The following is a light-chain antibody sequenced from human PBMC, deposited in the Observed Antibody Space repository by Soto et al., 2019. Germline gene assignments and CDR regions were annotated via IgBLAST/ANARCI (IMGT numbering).Light chain of an antibody. Sequence: DIQMTQSPSSLSASVGDRVTITCRASQTISSYLNWYRQRPGKAPKLLIYAASSLQSGVPSRFSGSGSGTDFNLTISDLQPEDFASYYCQQSFSNPLTFGGGTKVDIK. V-gene: IGKV1-39*01. CDR1: QTISSY. J-gene: IGKJ4*01. CDR3: QQSFSNPLT. CDR2: AAS.